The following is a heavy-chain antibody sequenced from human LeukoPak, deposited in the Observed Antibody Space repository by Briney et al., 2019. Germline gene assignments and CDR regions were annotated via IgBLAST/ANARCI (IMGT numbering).Heavy chain of an antibody. J-gene: IGHJ6*02. Sequence: ASVKVSCKASGYTFTRYYMHWVRQAPGQGLEWMGIINPSGGSTSYAQKFQGRVTMTRDTSTSTVYMELSSLRSEDTAVYYCAREMYSSSWFSCGMDVWGQGTTVTVSS. CDR1: GYTFTRYY. D-gene: IGHD6-13*01. V-gene: IGHV1-46*01. CDR2: INPSGGST. CDR3: AREMYSSSWFSCGMDV.